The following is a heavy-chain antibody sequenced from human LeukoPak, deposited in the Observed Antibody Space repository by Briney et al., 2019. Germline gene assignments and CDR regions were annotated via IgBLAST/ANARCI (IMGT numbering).Heavy chain of an antibody. D-gene: IGHD3-22*01. CDR3: AKELKTDCYDSSGYYYFGNPKAEYFQH. CDR2: ISGSGGST. CDR1: GFTFSSYA. J-gene: IGHJ1*01. Sequence: QPGGSLSLSCAASGFTFSSYAMSWVRPAPGKGLEGVSAISGSGGSTYYADSVRGRFTISRDNSKNTLYLQMNSLRAEDTAVYYCAKELKTDCYDSSGYYYFGNPKAEYFQHWGQGTLVTVSS. V-gene: IGHV3-23*01.